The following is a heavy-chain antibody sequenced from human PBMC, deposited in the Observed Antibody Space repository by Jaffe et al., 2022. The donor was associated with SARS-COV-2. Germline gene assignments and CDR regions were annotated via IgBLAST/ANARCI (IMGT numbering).Heavy chain of an antibody. CDR3: ARGGHNYAY. CDR1: GFRFSDYW. Sequence: EVQLVESGGGLVQPGGSLRLSCAASGFRFSDYWMSWVRQAPGKGLEWVANIKEDGSKKNYADSVKGRFTISRDNAKNSLFLQMNSLRAEDTAVYYCARGGHNYAYWGQGTLVTVSS. V-gene: IGHV3-7*04. J-gene: IGHJ4*02. CDR2: IKEDGSKK.